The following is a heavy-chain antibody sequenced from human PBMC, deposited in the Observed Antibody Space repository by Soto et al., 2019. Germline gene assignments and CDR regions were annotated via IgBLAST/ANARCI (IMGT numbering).Heavy chain of an antibody. Sequence: GASVKVSCKASGYTFTSYGISWVRQAPGQGLEWMGWISAYNGNTNYAQKLQGRVTMTTDTSASTAYMELRSLRSDDTAVYYCAGPWRVPAAPDRYYYYYYYGMDVWGQGTTVTVSS. CDR1: GYTFTSYG. V-gene: IGHV1-18*01. CDR3: AGPWRVPAAPDRYYYYYYYGMDV. D-gene: IGHD2-2*01. J-gene: IGHJ6*02. CDR2: ISAYNGNT.